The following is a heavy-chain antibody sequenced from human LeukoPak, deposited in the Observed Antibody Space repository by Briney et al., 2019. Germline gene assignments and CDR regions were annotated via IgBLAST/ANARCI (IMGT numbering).Heavy chain of an antibody. CDR2: IYNSGSI. CDR3: ARAIVAGAFDF. D-gene: IGHD6-19*01. Sequence: SETLSLTCTVSGGSVPNFYWNWIRQSLGKRLEWIGYIYNSGSINFNPSLKSRVAISEDTSKNQFSLKLSSVTAADTAVYYCARAIVAGAFDFWGQGTLSPSPQ. J-gene: IGHJ4*02. V-gene: IGHV4-59*02. CDR1: GGSVPNFY.